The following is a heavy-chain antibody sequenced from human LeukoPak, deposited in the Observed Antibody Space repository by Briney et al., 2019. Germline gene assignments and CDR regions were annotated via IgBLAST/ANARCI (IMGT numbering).Heavy chain of an antibody. Sequence: PSETLSLTCSVSGGSISTYYWTWIRQPPGKGLEWIGYIYDSAKTEYNPSLNSRATISVDTSKNQFSLRVISVTAADTAVYYCARTSRHFYGSGTKLTPWPADMDVWGQGTTVIVSS. D-gene: IGHD3-10*01. CDR2: IYDSAKT. J-gene: IGHJ6*02. CDR3: ARTSRHFYGSGTKLTPWPADMDV. V-gene: IGHV4-59*01. CDR1: GGSISTYY.